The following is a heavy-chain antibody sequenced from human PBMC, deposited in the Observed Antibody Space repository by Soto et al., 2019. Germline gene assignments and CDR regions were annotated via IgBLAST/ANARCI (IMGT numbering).Heavy chain of an antibody. Sequence: SETLSLTCAVYGGSFSGYYWTWIRQPPGKGLEWIGEINHSGSANYHPSLRNRVTMSVDTSKSQFSLKLSSVTAADTASYYCARGPMRSWFDPWGQGTLVTVSS. CDR1: GGSFSGYY. V-gene: IGHV4-34*01. CDR2: INHSGSA. J-gene: IGHJ5*02. CDR3: ARGPMRSWFDP.